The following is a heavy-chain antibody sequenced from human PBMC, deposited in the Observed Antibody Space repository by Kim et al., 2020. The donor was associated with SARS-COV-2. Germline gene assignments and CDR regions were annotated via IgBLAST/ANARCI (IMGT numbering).Heavy chain of an antibody. J-gene: IGHJ4*02. D-gene: IGHD2-15*01. CDR3: VRDRRSKWVLIDY. V-gene: IGHV4-59*02. CDR2: IYYSGST. Sequence: SETLSLTCTVSGASVSSYYWSWIRQPPGKGLEWIGCIYYSGSTDYKPSLKSRVTMSVVTSKNPFSLKLRPVTAADTAVYSWVRDRRSKWVLIDYSGPGT. CDR1: GASVSSYY.